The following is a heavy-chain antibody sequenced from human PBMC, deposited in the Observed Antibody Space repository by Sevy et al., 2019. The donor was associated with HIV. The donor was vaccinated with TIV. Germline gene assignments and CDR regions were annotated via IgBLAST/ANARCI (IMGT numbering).Heavy chain of an antibody. D-gene: IGHD3-10*01. V-gene: IGHV4-4*07. CDR3: ARDVAIRGVFPTFYYHYYMAV. CDR1: GASISNYY. Sequence: SETLSLTCTVSGASISNYYWSWIRQPAGKGLEWIGRIDTRGDTHYNPSLKGRVTLSLDTSPKHFSLELTSVIAADTAVYYCARDVAIRGVFPTFYYHYYMAVWGKGTTVTVSS. J-gene: IGHJ6*03. CDR2: IDTRGDT.